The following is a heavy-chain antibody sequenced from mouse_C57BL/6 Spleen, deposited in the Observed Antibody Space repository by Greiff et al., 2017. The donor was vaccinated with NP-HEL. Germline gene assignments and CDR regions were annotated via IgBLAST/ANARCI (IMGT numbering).Heavy chain of an antibody. CDR1: GYTFTDYN. CDR3: ARSGYDYDDGFAY. D-gene: IGHD2-4*01. J-gene: IGHJ3*01. CDR2: INPNNGGT. V-gene: IGHV1-18*01. Sequence: VHVKQSGPELVKPGASVKIPCKASGYTFTDYNMDWVKQSHGKSLEWIGDINPNNGGTIYNQKFKGKATLTVDKSSSTAYMELRSLTSEDTAVYYCARSGYDYDDGFAYWGQGTLVTVSA.